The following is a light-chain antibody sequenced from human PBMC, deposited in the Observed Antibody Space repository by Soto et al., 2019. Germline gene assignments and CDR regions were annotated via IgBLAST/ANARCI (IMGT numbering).Light chain of an antibody. CDR1: QGISSS. CDR3: HQLKSFPRS. Sequence: IQLTQSPSSLSASVGDRVTITCRASQGISSSLAWYQQQPGKAPNLLIYAASTLQSGVPSRFSSSGSGTDFTLNISGQQPEDIETYYCHQLKSFPRSFRGGVPVEIK. V-gene: IGKV1-9*01. CDR2: AAS. J-gene: IGKJ4*01.